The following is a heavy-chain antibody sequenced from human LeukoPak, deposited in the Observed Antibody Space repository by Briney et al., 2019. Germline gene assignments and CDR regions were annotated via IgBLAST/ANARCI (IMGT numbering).Heavy chain of an antibody. D-gene: IGHD2-15*01. J-gene: IGHJ4*02. V-gene: IGHV3-30-3*01. CDR1: GFTFSNYA. CDR3: AKGSASSRPYYFDY. CDR2: ISYDGSIK. Sequence: GGSLRLSCAASGFTFSNYAFHWVRQAPGKGLEWVAIISYDGSIKDYADSVKGRFTISRDNSKNTLDLQMSSLRAEDTAVYYCAKGSASSRPYYFDYWGQGALVTVSS.